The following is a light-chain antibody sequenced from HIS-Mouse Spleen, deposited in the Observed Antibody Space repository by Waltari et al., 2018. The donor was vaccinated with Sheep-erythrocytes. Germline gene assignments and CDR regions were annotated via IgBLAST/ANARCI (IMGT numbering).Light chain of an antibody. CDR3: CSYAGSSTFHVV. V-gene: IGLV2-23*03. CDR1: SSDVGSYNL. CDR2: EGS. Sequence: QSALTQPASVSGSPGQSITISCTGTSSDVGSYNLFSWYQQHPGKAPKLRLYEGSKRPSVVSERFSGSESGNTASLTISGLQAEDEADYYCCSYAGSSTFHVVFGGGTKLTVL. J-gene: IGLJ2*01.